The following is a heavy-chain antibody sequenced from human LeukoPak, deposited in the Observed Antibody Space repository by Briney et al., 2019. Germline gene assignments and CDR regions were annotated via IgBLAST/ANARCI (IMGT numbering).Heavy chain of an antibody. D-gene: IGHD6-6*01. CDR3: ARDKAQDSVYYGMDV. V-gene: IGHV3-21*06. CDR2: ISSGSNYI. CDR1: GFTFSSYS. J-gene: IGHJ6*02. Sequence: GGSLRLSCAASGFTFSSYSMVWVRQAPGKGLEWVSSISSGSNYIYHADSVKGRFTISRDNARTSLYLQMSSLRAEDTAVYYCARDKAQDSVYYGMDVWGQGTTVTVSS.